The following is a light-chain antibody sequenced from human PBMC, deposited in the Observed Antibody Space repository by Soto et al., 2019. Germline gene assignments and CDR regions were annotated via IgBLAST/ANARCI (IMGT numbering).Light chain of an antibody. CDR2: DAS. CDR1: QDINNY. J-gene: IGKJ5*01. Sequence: DIQLTQSPSSLSASVGDRVTITCQASQDINNYVNWYQQKPGTAPNLLIYDASTLNPGVPSRFSGSGSGTDFTFTISSLQPEDFATYFCQQSDDLPTFGQGTRLDIK. CDR3: QQSDDLPT. V-gene: IGKV1-33*01.